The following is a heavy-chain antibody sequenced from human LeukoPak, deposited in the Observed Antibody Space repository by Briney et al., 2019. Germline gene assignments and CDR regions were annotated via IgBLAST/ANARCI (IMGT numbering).Heavy chain of an antibody. CDR2: ISGSGGTI. CDR1: GFTSSSYA. V-gene: IGHV3-23*01. Sequence: PGGSLRLSCTASGFTSSSYAISWVRQAPGKGLEWVSTISGSGGTIYYADSVRGRFTISRDNSKNTLYLQMNSLRAEDTAVYYCAKVYDSSGYDMYFDYWGQGTVVTVS. D-gene: IGHD3-22*01. J-gene: IGHJ4*02. CDR3: AKVYDSSGYDMYFDY.